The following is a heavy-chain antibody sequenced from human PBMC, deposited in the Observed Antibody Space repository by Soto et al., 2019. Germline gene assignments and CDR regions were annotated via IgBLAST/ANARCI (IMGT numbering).Heavy chain of an antibody. CDR1: GGSISSGGYY. J-gene: IGHJ3*02. D-gene: IGHD3-10*01. Sequence: ASETLSLTCSVPGGSISSGGYYWSWIRQHPGKGLEWIGYIYYSGSTYYNPSLKSRVTISVDTSKNQFSLKLSSVTAADTAVYYCARDRAGSKSAFDIWGQGTMVTVSS. CDR3: ARDRAGSKSAFDI. CDR2: IYYSGST. V-gene: IGHV4-31*03.